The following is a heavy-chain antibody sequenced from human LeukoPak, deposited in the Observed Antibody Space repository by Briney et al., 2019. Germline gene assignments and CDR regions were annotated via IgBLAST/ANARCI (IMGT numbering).Heavy chain of an antibody. D-gene: IGHD3-10*01. CDR1: GFTFSSYA. CDR3: AKEEGSFRYYGSGSYNY. CDR2: ISGSGGST. J-gene: IGHJ4*02. V-gene: IGHV3-23*01. Sequence: PGGSPRLSCAASGFTFSSYAMSWVRQAPGKGLEWVSAISGSGGSTYYADSVKGRFTISRDNSKNTLYLQMNSLRAEDTAVYYCAKEEGSFRYYGSGSYNYWGQGTLVTVSS.